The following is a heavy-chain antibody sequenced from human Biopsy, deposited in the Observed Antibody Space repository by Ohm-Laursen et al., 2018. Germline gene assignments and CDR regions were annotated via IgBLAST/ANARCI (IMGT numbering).Heavy chain of an antibody. CDR1: YGSISGHF. D-gene: IGHD3-22*01. CDR2: IYYTGST. Sequence: SDTLSLTCAVTYGSISGHFWSWIRQSPGKGLEWIGYIYYTGSTNYNPSVKSRVTISVDTSKNQFSLKARSVTAADTAVYYCVRGVDYYDPYHYYALDVWGQGTTVTVSS. V-gene: IGHV4-59*11. CDR3: VRGVDYYDPYHYYALDV. J-gene: IGHJ6*02.